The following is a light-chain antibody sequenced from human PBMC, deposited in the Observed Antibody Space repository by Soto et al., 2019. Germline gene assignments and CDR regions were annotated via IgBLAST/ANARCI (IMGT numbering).Light chain of an antibody. CDR3: NSYAGSNIYV. J-gene: IGLJ1*01. CDR2: EVN. V-gene: IGLV2-8*01. Sequence: QSALTQPPSASGSPGQSVTISCTGTSSDVGGYNFVSWYQHHPGKAPKLIIYEVNKPPSGVPNRFSGSKSGNTASLTVYGLQAEDEADYYCNSYAGSNIYVFGTGTKVTVL. CDR1: SSDVGGYNF.